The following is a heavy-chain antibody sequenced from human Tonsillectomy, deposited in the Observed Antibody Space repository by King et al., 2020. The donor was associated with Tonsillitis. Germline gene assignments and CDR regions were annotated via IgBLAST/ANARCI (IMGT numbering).Heavy chain of an antibody. D-gene: IGHD3-22*01. CDR1: GGSISSGGYY. J-gene: IGHJ3*02. V-gene: IGHV4-31*03. Sequence: QLQESGPGLVKPSQTLSLTCTVSGGSISSGGYYWSWIRQPPGKGLEWIGYIYYSGSTYYNPSLKSRFTISVDTSKNQFSLKLSSVTAADTAVYYCARDHWYYDSSGYDAFDIWGQGTMVTVSS. CDR2: IYYSGST. CDR3: ARDHWYYDSSGYDAFDI.